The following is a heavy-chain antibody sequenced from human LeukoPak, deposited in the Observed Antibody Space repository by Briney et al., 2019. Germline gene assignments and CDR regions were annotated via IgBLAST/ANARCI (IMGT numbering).Heavy chain of an antibody. J-gene: IGHJ4*02. CDR3: TIMRRDY. Sequence: PGGSLRLSCAASGFTFSNLWMSWVRQAPGKGLEWVGRIKSKSDGGTADYAAPVKGRFTISRDDSKNTLYLQMDSLKTEDTAVYYCTIMRRDYWGQGTLVTVSS. D-gene: IGHD2-8*01. CDR1: GFTFSNLW. V-gene: IGHV3-15*01. CDR2: IKSKSDGGTA.